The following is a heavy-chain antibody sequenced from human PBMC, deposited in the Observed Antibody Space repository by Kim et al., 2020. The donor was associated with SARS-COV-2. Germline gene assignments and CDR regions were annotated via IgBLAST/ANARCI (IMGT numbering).Heavy chain of an antibody. D-gene: IGHD3-3*01. J-gene: IGHJ4*02. CDR3: AKDLKRGTVLRFLEWLSLFDY. V-gene: IGHV3-23*01. Sequence: FTISRDNAKNTLYLQMNSLRAEDTAVYYCAKDLKRGTVLRFLEWLSLFDYWGQGTLVTVSS.